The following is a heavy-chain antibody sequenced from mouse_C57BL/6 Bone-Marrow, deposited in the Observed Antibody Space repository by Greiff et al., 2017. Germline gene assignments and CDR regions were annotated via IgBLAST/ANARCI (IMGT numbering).Heavy chain of an antibody. CDR1: GFTFSDYG. CDR3: ARDYYYGSSYGFAY. J-gene: IGHJ3*01. D-gene: IGHD1-1*01. Sequence: EVKLQESGGGLVKPGGSLKLSCAASGFTFSDYGMHWVRQAPEKGLEWVAYISSGSSTIYYADTVKGRFTISRDNAKNTLFLQMTSLRSEDTAMYYCARDYYYGSSYGFAYWGQGTLVTVSA. CDR2: ISSGSSTI. V-gene: IGHV5-17*01.